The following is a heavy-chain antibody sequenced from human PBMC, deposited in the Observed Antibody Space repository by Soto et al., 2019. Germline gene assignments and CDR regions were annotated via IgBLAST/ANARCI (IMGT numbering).Heavy chain of an antibody. CDR1: GYTFTSYA. CDR3: AREQIQLWAYDY. J-gene: IGHJ4*02. V-gene: IGHV1-3*01. CDR2: INAGNGNT. D-gene: IGHD5-18*01. Sequence: ASVKVSCKASGYTFTSYAMHWVRLAPGQRLEWMGWINAGNGNTKYSQKFQGRVTITRDTSASTAYMELSSLRSEDTAVYYCAREQIQLWAYDYWGQGTLVTVSS.